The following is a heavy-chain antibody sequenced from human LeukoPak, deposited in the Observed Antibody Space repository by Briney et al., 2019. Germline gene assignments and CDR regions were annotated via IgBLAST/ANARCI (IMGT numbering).Heavy chain of an antibody. Sequence: GASVKVSCKASGYTFTSYDINWVRQATGQGLEWMGWMNPNSGNTGYAQKFQGRVTITRNTSISTAYMELSSLRSEDTAVYYCASSEATGTPLDYWGQGTLVTVSS. V-gene: IGHV1-8*03. CDR3: ASSEATGTPLDY. CDR1: GYTFTSYD. CDR2: MNPNSGNT. J-gene: IGHJ4*02. D-gene: IGHD1-1*01.